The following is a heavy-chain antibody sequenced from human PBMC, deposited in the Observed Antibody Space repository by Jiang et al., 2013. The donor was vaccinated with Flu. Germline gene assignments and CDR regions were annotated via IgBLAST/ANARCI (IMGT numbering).Heavy chain of an antibody. CDR2: ISYDGSNK. Sequence: QLLESGGGVVQPGRSXRLSCAASGFTFSSYGMHWVRQAPGKGLEWVAVISYDGSNKYYADSVKGRFTISRDNSKNTLYLQMNSLRAEDTAVYYCAKGRYDFDAFDIWGQGTMVTVSS. CDR3: AKGRYDFDAFDI. J-gene: IGHJ3*02. D-gene: IGHD3/OR15-3a*01. V-gene: IGHV3-30*18. CDR1: GFTFSSYG.